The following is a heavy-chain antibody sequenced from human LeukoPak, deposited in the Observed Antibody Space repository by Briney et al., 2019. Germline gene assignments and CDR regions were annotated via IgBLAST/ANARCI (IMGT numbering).Heavy chain of an antibody. J-gene: IGHJ5*02. CDR3: AKDKRGSSGWYDH. Sequence: GRSLRLSYAASGFSFSNFGMHWVRQAPGKGLEWVAVISYDGRNKYFADSVKGRLTISRDNSKNTVYLEMNSLRDEDTAVYYCAKDKRGSSGWYDHWGQGTLVIVSS. V-gene: IGHV3-30*18. CDR1: GFSFSNFG. CDR2: ISYDGRNK. D-gene: IGHD6-19*01.